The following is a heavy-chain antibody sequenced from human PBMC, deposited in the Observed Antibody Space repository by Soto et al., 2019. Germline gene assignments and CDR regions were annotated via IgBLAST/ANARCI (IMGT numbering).Heavy chain of an antibody. D-gene: IGHD5-18*01. Sequence: QPGGSLRLSCAASGFTFSTYAMYWVRQAPGKGLEWVAVISYHGFNKFYADSVKGRFTISRDNSRNTLYLQMDSLRPEDTAVYYCARALTKDTSMVLDSFQIWGQGTKVTVSS. CDR2: ISYHGFNK. J-gene: IGHJ3*02. V-gene: IGHV3-30-3*01. CDR3: ARALTKDTSMVLDSFQI. CDR1: GFTFSTYA.